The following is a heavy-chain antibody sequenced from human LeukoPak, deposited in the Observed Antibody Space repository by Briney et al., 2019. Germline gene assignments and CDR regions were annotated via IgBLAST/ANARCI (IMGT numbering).Heavy chain of an antibody. V-gene: IGHV3-9*01. D-gene: IGHD1-26*01. CDR1: GFTFDDYA. CDR2: ISWNSGSI. CDR3: VANSGSYQVFDY. J-gene: IGHJ4*02. Sequence: GGSLRLSCAASGFTFDDYAMHWVRQAPGKGLEWVSGISWNSGSIGYADSVKGRFTISRDNARNSLFLQMNSLRAEDTAVYYCVANSGSYQVFDYWGQGTLVTVSS.